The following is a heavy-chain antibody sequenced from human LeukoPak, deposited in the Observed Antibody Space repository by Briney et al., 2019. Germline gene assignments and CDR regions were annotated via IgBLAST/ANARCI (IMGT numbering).Heavy chain of an antibody. Sequence: PSETQSLTCTVSGGPIYSYYWSWIRQTAGKGLERIGRLYPGVSTNYNPSLKSRVTMSVDTSKNQFALKLSAVTAADTAVYYCARLKFSDSTGYSPGHYMDVWGKGTTVTVSS. CDR3: ARLKFSDSTGYSPGHYMDV. CDR2: LYPGVST. J-gene: IGHJ6*03. CDR1: GGPIYSYY. V-gene: IGHV4-4*07. D-gene: IGHD3-22*01.